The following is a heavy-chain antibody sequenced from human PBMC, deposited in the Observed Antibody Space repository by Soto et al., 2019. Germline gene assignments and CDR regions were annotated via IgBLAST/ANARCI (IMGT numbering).Heavy chain of an antibody. CDR3: ARGFGSGYVNYGMDV. D-gene: IGHD5-12*01. V-gene: IGHV4-59*01. CDR2: IYYSGST. CDR1: GGSISSYY. Sequence: SETLSLTCTVSGGSISSYYWSWIRQPPGKGLEWIGYIYYSGSTNYNPSLKSRVTISVDTSKNQFSLKLSSVTAADTAVYYCARGFGSGYVNYGMDVWGQGTTVTVSS. J-gene: IGHJ6*02.